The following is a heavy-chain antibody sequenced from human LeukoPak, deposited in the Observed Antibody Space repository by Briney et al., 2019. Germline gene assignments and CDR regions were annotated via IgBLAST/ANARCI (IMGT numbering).Heavy chain of an antibody. CDR3: ARDLSGVAGYTYGRGIDY. CDR2: IKKDGSVK. V-gene: IGHV3-7*01. J-gene: IGHJ4*02. D-gene: IGHD5-18*01. CDR1: GFTFSSYW. Sequence: GGSLILSCAASGFTFSSYWMSWVRQAPGKGLEWVANIKKDGSVKYYVDAVKGRFTIPRDNAKTSLYMHMNSLRAEDTAVYYCARDLSGVAGYTYGRGIDYWGQGTLVTVSS.